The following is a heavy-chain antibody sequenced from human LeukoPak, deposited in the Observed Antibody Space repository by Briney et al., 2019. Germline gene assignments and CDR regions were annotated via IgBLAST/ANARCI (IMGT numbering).Heavy chain of an antibody. V-gene: IGHV4-59*01. CDR3: ARLKYYYDSSGYRAEYFQH. Sequence: GSLRLSCAASGFTFSIYAMSWIRQPPGKGLEWIGYIYYSGSTNYNPSLKSRVTISVYTSKNQFSLKLSSVTAADTAVYYCARLKYYYDSSGYRAEYFQHWGQGTLVTVSS. J-gene: IGHJ1*01. D-gene: IGHD3-22*01. CDR2: IYYSGST. CDR1: GFTFSIYA.